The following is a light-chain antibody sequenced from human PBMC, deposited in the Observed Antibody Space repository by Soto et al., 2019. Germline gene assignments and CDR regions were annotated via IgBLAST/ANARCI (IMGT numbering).Light chain of an antibody. V-gene: IGKV3-20*01. CDR2: DAS. J-gene: IGKJ1*01. CDR1: QSIANNY. Sequence: EVALTQSPGTLSLSPGARANLSCRASQSIANNYLTLYQQKPGQAPRVLIYDASTRATGIPDRFSGSGSGTDFTLTISRLEPEDFAVYYCQQYGSSPWTFGQGTKVEI. CDR3: QQYGSSPWT.